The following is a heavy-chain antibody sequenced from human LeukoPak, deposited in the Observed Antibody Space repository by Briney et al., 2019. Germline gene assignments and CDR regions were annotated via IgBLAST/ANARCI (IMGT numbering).Heavy chain of an antibody. CDR1: GFTFSNHA. D-gene: IGHD3-3*01. J-gene: IGHJ4*02. V-gene: IGHV3-23*01. CDR3: AKRTDFWSGSYDY. Sequence: GGSLRLSCAASGFTFSNHAMSWVRQTPGKRLESVSSIGADGANTHSADSVKGRFTISRDNSENTVYLQMNSLRAEDTAVYYCAKRTDFWSGSYDYWGQGTLVTVSS. CDR2: IGADGANT.